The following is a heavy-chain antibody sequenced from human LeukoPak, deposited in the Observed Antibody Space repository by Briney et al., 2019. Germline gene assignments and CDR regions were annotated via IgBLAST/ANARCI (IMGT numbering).Heavy chain of an antibody. D-gene: IGHD2-2*01. V-gene: IGHV3-23*01. Sequence: GGSLRLSCAASGFTFSSYAMSWVRQAPGKGLEWVSAISGSGGSTYYADSVKGRFAISRDNSKNTLYLQMNSLRAEDTAVYYCAKPSGKVQAAPFDYWGQGTLVTVSS. CDR3: AKPSGKVQAAPFDY. CDR1: GFTFSSYA. CDR2: ISGSGGST. J-gene: IGHJ4*02.